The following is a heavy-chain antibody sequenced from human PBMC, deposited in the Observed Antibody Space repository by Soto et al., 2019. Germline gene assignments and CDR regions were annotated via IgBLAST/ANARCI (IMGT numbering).Heavy chain of an antibody. V-gene: IGHV3-33*01. D-gene: IGHD1-26*01. CDR3: SRGDYYGIDY. J-gene: IGHJ4*02. CDR2: IWYDGSNK. Sequence: QVQLVESGGGVVQPGRSLRLSCAASGFTFSSYGMHWVRQAPGKGLEWVAVIWYDGSNKYYADSVKGRFTISRDNSKNTLYLQMTSLRAEDTAVYYCSRGDYYGIDYWGQGTLVTVSS. CDR1: GFTFSSYG.